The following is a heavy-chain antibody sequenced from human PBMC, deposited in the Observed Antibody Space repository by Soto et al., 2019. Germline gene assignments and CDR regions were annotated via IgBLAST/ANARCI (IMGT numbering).Heavy chain of an antibody. CDR2: IWSDGTKK. CDR3: ARDWWEEPAGKESVSQFDY. J-gene: IGHJ4*02. D-gene: IGHD6-13*01. Sequence: QVHLVESGGGVVQPGRSLTLSCTASGFAFSNYGIHWVRQAPGRGLEWVAVIWSDGTKKFYAGSVRGRFTIPRDNSTNTIYLQMNSLRAEDTAVYYCARDWWEEPAGKESVSQFDYWGQGTLVTVSS. V-gene: IGHV3-33*01. CDR1: GFAFSNYG.